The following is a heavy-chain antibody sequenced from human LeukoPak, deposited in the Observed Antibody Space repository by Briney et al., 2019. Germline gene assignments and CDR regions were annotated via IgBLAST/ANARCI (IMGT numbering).Heavy chain of an antibody. CDR1: GYTFTSYG. V-gene: IGHV1-18*01. Sequence: ASVKVSFKASGYTFTSYGISWVRQAPGQGREGMGWISAYNGNTNYAQKLQGRVTMTTDTSTSTAYMELRSLRSDDTAVYYCARVPMTLYRAAVAGTPNFDYWGQGTLVTVSS. J-gene: IGHJ4*02. CDR3: ARVPMTLYRAAVAGTPNFDY. CDR2: ISAYNGNT. D-gene: IGHD6-19*01.